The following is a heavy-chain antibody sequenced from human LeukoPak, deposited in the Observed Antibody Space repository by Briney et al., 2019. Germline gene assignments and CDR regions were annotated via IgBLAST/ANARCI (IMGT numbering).Heavy chain of an antibody. V-gene: IGHV4-38-2*02. CDR1: GYSISSGYY. CDR2: IYHRGST. Sequence: PSETLSLTCTVSGYSISSGYYWGWIRQPPGKGLEWIGSIYHRGSTYYNPSLKSRVTISVDTSKNQFSLKLSSVTAADTAVYYCARDSAFSDWSFDYWGQGTLVTVSS. CDR3: ARDSAFSDWSFDY. D-gene: IGHD3-9*01. J-gene: IGHJ4*02.